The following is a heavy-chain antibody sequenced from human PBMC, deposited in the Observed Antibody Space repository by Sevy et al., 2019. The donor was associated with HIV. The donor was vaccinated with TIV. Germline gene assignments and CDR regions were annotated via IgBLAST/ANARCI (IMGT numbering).Heavy chain of an antibody. CDR1: GFTVSSSY. CDR3: ARGRGVFGAVAINWFYP. V-gene: IGHV3-53*01. Sequence: QLGGSLRLSCAASGFTVSSSYMTWVRQPPGKGLEWVSVIYSGGSTYYADSVKGRFTISRDNSKNTLYLQMNNLRADDTAVYYCARGRGVFGAVAINWFYPWGQGALVTVSS. CDR2: IYSGGST. J-gene: IGHJ5*02. D-gene: IGHD3-3*01.